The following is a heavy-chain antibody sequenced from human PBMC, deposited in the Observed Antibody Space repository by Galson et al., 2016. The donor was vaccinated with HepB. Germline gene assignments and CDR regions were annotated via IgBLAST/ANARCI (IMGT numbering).Heavy chain of an antibody. J-gene: IGHJ5*01. CDR1: GFIASSHY. D-gene: IGHD6-13*01. V-gene: IGHV3-53*01. CDR2: IYSGGAT. Sequence: SLRLSCAGSGFIASSHYMNWVRQVPGKGLEWVAIIYSGGATYYADSVKGRFTISRDNPKNTVYLQMNSLRGDDTAVYYCARDPGRIAAAGHLDSWGQGTLVTVSS. CDR3: ARDPGRIAAAGHLDS.